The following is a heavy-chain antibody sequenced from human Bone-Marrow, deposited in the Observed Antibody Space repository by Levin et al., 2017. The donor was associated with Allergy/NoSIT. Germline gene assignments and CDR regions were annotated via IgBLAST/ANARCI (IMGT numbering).Heavy chain of an antibody. J-gene: IGHJ4*02. V-gene: IGHV3-30-3*02. D-gene: IGHD3-3*01. CDR3: AKDGGTIFDILNFHFDY. Sequence: GGSLRLSCAASGFSFSSYPLHWVRQAPGKGLEWVAIISRDGRDRRYAESVRGRFTVSRDTSKHPLYLQMDRLRVDDTATYYCAKDGGTIFDILNFHFDYWGQGSLVTVYS. CDR1: GFSFSSYP. CDR2: ISRDGRDR.